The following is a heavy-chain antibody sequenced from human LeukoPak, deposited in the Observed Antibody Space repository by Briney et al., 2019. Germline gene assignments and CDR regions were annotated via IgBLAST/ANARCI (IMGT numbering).Heavy chain of an antibody. J-gene: IGHJ4*02. CDR2: IYPGDSDT. D-gene: IGHD3-22*01. V-gene: IGHV5-51*01. CDR3: ARRRYDSSGYYHYFDY. CDR1: GYSFTSYW. Sequence: RGESLKISCKGSGYSFTSYWIGWVRQTPGKGLKWMGIIYPGDSDTRYSPSFQGQVTISADKSISTAYLQWSSLKASDTAMYYCARRRYDSSGYYHYFDYWGQGTLVTVSS.